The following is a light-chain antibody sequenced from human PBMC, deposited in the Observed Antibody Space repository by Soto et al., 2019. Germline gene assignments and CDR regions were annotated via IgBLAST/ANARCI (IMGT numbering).Light chain of an antibody. Sequence: DIQLTQPPSTKYASVGDRVTITCRASQSISSWLAWYQQKPGKAPKLLIYDASSLESGVPSRFSGSGSGTEFTLTISSLQPDDFATYYCQQYNSYSRFGQGTKVDIK. CDR1: QSISSW. J-gene: IGKJ1*01. V-gene: IGKV1-5*01. CDR3: QQYNSYSR. CDR2: DAS.